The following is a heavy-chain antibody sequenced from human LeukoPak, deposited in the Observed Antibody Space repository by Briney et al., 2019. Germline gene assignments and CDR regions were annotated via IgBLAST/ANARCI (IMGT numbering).Heavy chain of an antibody. CDR2: IWYDGSNK. V-gene: IGHV3-33*01. CDR3: ARDGSGSYYNIYY. Sequence: PGRSLRLSCAASGFTFSSYGMHWVRQAPGKGLEWVAVIWYDGSNKYYADSVKGRFTISRDNSKNTLYLQMNSLRAEDTAVYYCARDGSGSYYNIYYWGQGTLVTVSS. CDR1: GFTFSSYG. J-gene: IGHJ4*02. D-gene: IGHD3-10*01.